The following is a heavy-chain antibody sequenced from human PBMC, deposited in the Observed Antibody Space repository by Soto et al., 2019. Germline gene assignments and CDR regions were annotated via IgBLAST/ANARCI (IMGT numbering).Heavy chain of an antibody. CDR1: GFIFGNYM. V-gene: IGHV3-23*01. Sequence: EVQLLESGGGLVQPGESLRLSCAVSGFIFGNYMMTWVRQAPGKGLEWVSTIRDGGESTYYADSVKGRFTISRDNSKNTLYLHMDSLGVEDTAVYYCAPHVQCSGGSCHYDAFDIRGQGTMVTVSS. CDR2: IRDGGEST. J-gene: IGHJ3*02. CDR3: APHVQCSGGSCHYDAFDI. D-gene: IGHD2-15*01.